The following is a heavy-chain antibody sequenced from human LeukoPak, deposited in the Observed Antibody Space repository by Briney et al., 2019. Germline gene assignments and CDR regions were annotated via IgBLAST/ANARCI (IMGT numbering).Heavy chain of an antibody. Sequence: GGSLRLSCAASGFTFSNHGMHWVRQAPGKRPEWVALIWYDGSNKYYGDSVKGRFTISRDNSKNTVYLQMNSLRAEDTGVYYCARDRLEAVTDDDYFDYWGQGTLVIVSS. J-gene: IGHJ4*02. CDR2: IWYDGSNK. CDR1: GFTFSNHG. V-gene: IGHV3-33*01. CDR3: ARDRLEAVTDDDYFDY. D-gene: IGHD2-21*02.